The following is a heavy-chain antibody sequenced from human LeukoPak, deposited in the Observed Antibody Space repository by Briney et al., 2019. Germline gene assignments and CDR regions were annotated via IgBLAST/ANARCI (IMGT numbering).Heavy chain of an antibody. V-gene: IGHV3-9*01. J-gene: IGHJ5*02. Sequence: PGGSLRLSCAASGFTVSSNYMSWVRQAPGKGLEWVSGISWNSGSIGYADSVKGRFTISRDNAKNSLYLQMNSLRAEDTALYYCAKYSRPNWFDPWGQGTPVTVSS. CDR3: AKYSRPNWFDP. CDR1: GFTVSSNY. CDR2: ISWNSGSI.